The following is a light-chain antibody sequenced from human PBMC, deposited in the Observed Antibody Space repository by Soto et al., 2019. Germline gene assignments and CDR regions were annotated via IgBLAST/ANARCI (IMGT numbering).Light chain of an antibody. CDR3: QQYGSSPVT. Sequence: EIVLTKAPGARSVSPGDRATLSCWASESIGDYLAWYQQRPGQAPRLLIYAASRRASGTPHRFSGSGSERAFNLAISGLETADFGVYYCQQYGSSPVTFGQGTRLEIK. V-gene: IGKV3-20*01. CDR1: ESIGDY. CDR2: AAS. J-gene: IGKJ5*01.